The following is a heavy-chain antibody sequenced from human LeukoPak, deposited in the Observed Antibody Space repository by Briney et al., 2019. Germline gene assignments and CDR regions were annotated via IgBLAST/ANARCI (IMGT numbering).Heavy chain of an antibody. CDR3: ARVTKLGILVDY. D-gene: IGHD7-27*01. V-gene: IGHV4-30-4*01. Sequence: SSETLSLTCTVSGGSISSGDYYWSWIRQPPGKGLEWIGYIYYSGSTYYNPSLKSRVTISVDTPKNQFSLKLSSVTAADTAVYYCARVTKLGILVDYWGQGTLVTVSS. J-gene: IGHJ4*02. CDR1: GGSISSGDYY. CDR2: IYYSGST.